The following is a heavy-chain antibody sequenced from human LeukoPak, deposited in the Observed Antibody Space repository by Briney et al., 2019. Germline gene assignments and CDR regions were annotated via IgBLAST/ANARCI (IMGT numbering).Heavy chain of an antibody. CDR3: ARDPRSSWYDY. Sequence: TSETLSLTCTVSGGYISSYYRSWIRQPAGKGLEWIGRIYTSGSTNYNPSLKSRVTMSVDTSMNQFSLKLSSVTAADTAVYYCARDPRSSWYDYWGQGTLVTVSS. CDR2: IYTSGST. V-gene: IGHV4-4*07. CDR1: GGYISSYY. D-gene: IGHD6-13*01. J-gene: IGHJ4*02.